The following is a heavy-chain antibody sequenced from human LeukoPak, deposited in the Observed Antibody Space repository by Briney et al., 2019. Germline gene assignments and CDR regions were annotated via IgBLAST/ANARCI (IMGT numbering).Heavy chain of an antibody. CDR2: INAGNGNT. J-gene: IGHJ4*02. Sequence: GASVKVSCKASGYTFTSYAMHWVRQAPGQRLEWMGWINAGNGNTKYSQKFQGRVTITRDTSASTAYMELSSLRSEDTAVYYCARALVRIPLLVGGYYFDYWGQGTLVTVSS. D-gene: IGHD3-16*01. CDR1: GYTFTSYA. CDR3: ARALVRIPLLVGGYYFDY. V-gene: IGHV1-3*01.